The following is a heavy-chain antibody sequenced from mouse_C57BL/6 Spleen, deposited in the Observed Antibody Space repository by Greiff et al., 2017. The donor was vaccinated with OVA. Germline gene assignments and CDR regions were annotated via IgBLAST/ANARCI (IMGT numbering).Heavy chain of an antibody. CDR2: IYPGSGNT. V-gene: IGHV1-76*01. Sequence: VKLQESGAELVRPGASVKLSCKASGYTFTDYYINWVKQRPGQGLEWIARIYPGSGNTYYNEKFKGKATLTAEKSSSTAYMQLSSLTSEDSAVYFCARRGNFYYAMDYWGQGTSVTVSS. CDR1: GYTFTDYY. J-gene: IGHJ4*01. CDR3: ARRGNFYYAMDY.